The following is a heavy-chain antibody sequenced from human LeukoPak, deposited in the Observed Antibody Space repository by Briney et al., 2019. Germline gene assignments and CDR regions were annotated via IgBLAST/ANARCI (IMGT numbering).Heavy chain of an antibody. Sequence: PGGSLRLSCAVSGFTFSSFAMSWARQAPGKGLEWVSTISDSGGRTHHADSVKGRFTISGDNSKSTLYLQMNSLRPEDTAVYYCDGADFWGQGTLVTVSS. V-gene: IGHV3-23*01. CDR1: GFTFSSFA. CDR3: DGADF. D-gene: IGHD3-16*01. J-gene: IGHJ4*02. CDR2: ISDSGGRT.